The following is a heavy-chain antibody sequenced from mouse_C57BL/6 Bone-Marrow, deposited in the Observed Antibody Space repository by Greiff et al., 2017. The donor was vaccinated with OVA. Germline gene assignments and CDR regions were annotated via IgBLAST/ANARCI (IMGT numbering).Heavy chain of an antibody. Sequence: QVQLQQPGAELVKPGASVKMSCKASGYTFTSYWITWVKQRPGQGLEWIGDIYPGSGSTNYNEKFKSKATLTVDTSSSTAYMQLSSLTSEDSAVYYCALTLTLLPYFDYWGQGTTLTVSS. J-gene: IGHJ2*01. V-gene: IGHV1-55*01. D-gene: IGHD2-10*01. CDR1: GYTFTSYW. CDR2: IYPGSGST. CDR3: ALTLTLLPYFDY.